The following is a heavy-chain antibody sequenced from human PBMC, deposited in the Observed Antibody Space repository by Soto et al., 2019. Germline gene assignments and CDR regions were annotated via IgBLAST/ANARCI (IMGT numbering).Heavy chain of an antibody. Sequence: SETLSLTCTVSGGSISSYYWSWIRQPPGKGLEWIGYIYYSGSTNYNPSLKSRVTISVDTSKNQFSLKLSSVTAADTAVYYCARGTVKDIVVVVAATVPMAPWFDPWGQGTPVTVSS. J-gene: IGHJ5*02. V-gene: IGHV4-59*01. CDR2: IYYSGST. CDR1: GGSISSYY. D-gene: IGHD2-15*01. CDR3: ARGTVKDIVVVVAATVPMAPWFDP.